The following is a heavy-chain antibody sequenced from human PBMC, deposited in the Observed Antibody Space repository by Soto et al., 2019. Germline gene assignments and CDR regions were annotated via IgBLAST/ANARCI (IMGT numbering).Heavy chain of an antibody. CDR3: TTDRDYSGYDIGFDY. CDR1: GFTFSNAW. J-gene: IGHJ4*02. D-gene: IGHD5-12*01. CDR2: IKSKTDGGTT. Sequence: GGSLRLSCAASGFTFSNAWMNWVRQAPGKGLEWVGRIKSKTDGGTTDYAAPVKGRFTISRDDSKNTLYLQMNSLKTEDTAVYYCTTDRDYSGYDIGFDYWGQGTLVTVSS. V-gene: IGHV3-15*07.